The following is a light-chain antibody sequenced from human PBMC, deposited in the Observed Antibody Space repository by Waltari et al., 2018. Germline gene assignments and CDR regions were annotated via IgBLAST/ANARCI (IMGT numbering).Light chain of an antibody. CDR3: AAWDDSLHAWV. CDR1: RSNIGSET. J-gene: IGLJ3*02. Sequence: QSVLTQPPSGSGTPGQRVTITCSGGRSNIGSETVNLYQQLPGTAPNILIYNDNQQPSGVPDRFSVSKYGTSAALAISGLQSEEEADYYCAAWDDSLHAWVFGGGTKLTVL. CDR2: NDN. V-gene: IGLV1-44*01.